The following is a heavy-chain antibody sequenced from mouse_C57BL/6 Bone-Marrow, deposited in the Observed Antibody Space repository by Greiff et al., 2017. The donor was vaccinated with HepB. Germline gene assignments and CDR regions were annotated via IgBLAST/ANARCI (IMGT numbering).Heavy chain of an antibody. CDR1: GYTFTSYG. J-gene: IGHJ1*03. Sequence: QVQLKESGAELARPGASVKLSCKASGYTFTSYGISWVKQRTGQGLEWIGEIYPRSGNTYYNEKFKGKATLTADKSSSTAYMELRSLTSEDSAVYFCARFHYGSSYGYFDVWGTGTTVTVSS. D-gene: IGHD1-1*01. V-gene: IGHV1-81*01. CDR2: IYPRSGNT. CDR3: ARFHYGSSYGYFDV.